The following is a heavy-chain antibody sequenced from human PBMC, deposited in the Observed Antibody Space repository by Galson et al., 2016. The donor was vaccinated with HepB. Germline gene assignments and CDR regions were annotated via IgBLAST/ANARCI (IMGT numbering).Heavy chain of an antibody. CDR1: GDSVSSSSYY. CDR2: IYHGGTT. V-gene: IGHV4-39*01. Sequence: ETLSLTCTVSGDSVSSSSYYWGWIRQSPGKGLEWIGNIYHGGTTQNNPSLKSRITISVDTSKNQFSRKLSSVTAADTAVYYCARVRDYDFWSGFGMDVWGQGTTVTVSS. CDR3: ARVRDYDFWSGFGMDV. D-gene: IGHD3-3*01. J-gene: IGHJ6*02.